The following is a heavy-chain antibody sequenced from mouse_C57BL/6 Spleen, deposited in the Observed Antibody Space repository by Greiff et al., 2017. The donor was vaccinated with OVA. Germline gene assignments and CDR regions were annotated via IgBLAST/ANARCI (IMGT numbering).Heavy chain of an antibody. Sequence: EVQLQQSGPELVKPGASVKMSCTASGYTFTDYNMHWVKQSHGKSLEWIGYINPNNGGTSYNQKFKGKATLTVNKSSSTAYMELRSLTSEDSAVYYCARAYYSNYGLYFDYWGQGTTLTVSS. J-gene: IGHJ2*01. CDR1: GYTFTDYN. CDR2: INPNNGGT. D-gene: IGHD2-5*01. V-gene: IGHV1-22*01. CDR3: ARAYYSNYGLYFDY.